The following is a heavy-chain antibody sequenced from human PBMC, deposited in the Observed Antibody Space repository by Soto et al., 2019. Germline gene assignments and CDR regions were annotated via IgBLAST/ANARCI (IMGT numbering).Heavy chain of an antibody. V-gene: IGHV4-59*01. CDR1: GGSISSYY. CDR2: IYYSGST. J-gene: IGHJ4*02. D-gene: IGHD3-22*01. Sequence: SETLSLTCTVSGGSISSYYWSWIRQPPGKGLEWIGYIYYSGSTNYNPSLKSRVTISVDTSKNQFSLKLSSVTAADTAVYYCAREVFTYYYDSTKLSYFDYWGQGTLVTVSS. CDR3: AREVFTYYYDSTKLSYFDY.